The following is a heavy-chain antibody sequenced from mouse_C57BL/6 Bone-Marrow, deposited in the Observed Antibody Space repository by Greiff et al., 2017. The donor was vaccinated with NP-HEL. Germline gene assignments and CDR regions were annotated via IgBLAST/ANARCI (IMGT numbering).Heavy chain of an antibody. D-gene: IGHD1-1*01. CDR2: ISYDGSN. CDR3: AREGGYYGSPFAY. J-gene: IGHJ3*01. V-gene: IGHV3-6*01. CDR1: GYSIISGYY. Sequence: VQLKESGPGLVKPSQSLSLTCSVTGYSIISGYYWNWIRQFPGNKLEWMAYISYDGSNNYNPSLKNRISLTRDISKNQFFLKLTSVTTEDTATYYCAREGGYYGSPFAYWGQGTLVTVSA.